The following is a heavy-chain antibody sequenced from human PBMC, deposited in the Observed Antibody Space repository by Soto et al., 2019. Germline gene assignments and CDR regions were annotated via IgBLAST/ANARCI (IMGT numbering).Heavy chain of an antibody. D-gene: IGHD2-21*01. Sequence: QVQLVQSGTEVKNPGSSVKVSCETSGGSFSDYTISWVRQAPGQGLEWVGRIIPIPDVRNVAQKLQSRVTITADRSTSTAYMELSSLRSEDTAVYFCARHIVGDCGMDVWGQGTTVTVSS. J-gene: IGHJ6*02. V-gene: IGHV1-69*02. CDR1: GGSFSDYT. CDR2: IIPIPDVR. CDR3: ARHIVGDCGMDV.